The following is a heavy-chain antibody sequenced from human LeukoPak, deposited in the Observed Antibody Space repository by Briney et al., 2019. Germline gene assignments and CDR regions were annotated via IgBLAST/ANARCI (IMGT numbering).Heavy chain of an antibody. CDR2: ISGNGGST. CDR1: GFTFSSYA. V-gene: IGHV3-23*01. CDR3: AKDLPIRARYSSGWYRGDAFDI. Sequence: PGGSLRLSCAASGFTFSSYAMSWVRQAPGKGLEWVSAISGNGGSTYYADSVKGRFTISRDNSKNTLYLQMNSLRAEDTAVYYCAKDLPIRARYSSGWYRGDAFDIWGQGTMVTVSS. D-gene: IGHD6-19*01. J-gene: IGHJ3*02.